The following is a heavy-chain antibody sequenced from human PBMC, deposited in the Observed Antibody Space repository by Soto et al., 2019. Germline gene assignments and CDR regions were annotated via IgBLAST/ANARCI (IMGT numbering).Heavy chain of an antibody. CDR1: GFTFSSYG. CDR2: IWYDGSNK. Sequence: GGSLRLSCAASGFTFSSYGMHWVRQAPGKGLEWVAVIWYDGSNKYYADSVKGRFTISRDNSKNTLYLQMNSLRAEDTAVYYCARGIVVVPAAAYYFDYWGQGTLVTVSS. CDR3: ARGIVVVPAAAYYFDY. D-gene: IGHD2-2*01. J-gene: IGHJ4*02. V-gene: IGHV3-33*01.